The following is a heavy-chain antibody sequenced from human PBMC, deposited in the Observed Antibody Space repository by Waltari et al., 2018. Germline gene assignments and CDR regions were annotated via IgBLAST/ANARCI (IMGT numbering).Heavy chain of an antibody. CDR2: ISSSGSTI. D-gene: IGHD6-6*01. CDR1: GFTFSDYY. CDR3: ARDLRIAARPSAFDI. J-gene: IGHJ3*02. Sequence: QVQLVQSGAEVKKPGASVKVSCKASGFTFSDYYMSWIRQAPGKGLEWVSYISSSGSTIYYADSVKGRFTISRDNAKNSLYLQMNSLRAEDTAVYYCARDLRIAARPSAFDIWGQGTMVTVSS. V-gene: IGHV3-11*04.